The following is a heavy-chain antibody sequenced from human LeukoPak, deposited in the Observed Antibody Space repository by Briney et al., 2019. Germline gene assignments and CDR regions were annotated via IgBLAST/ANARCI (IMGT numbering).Heavy chain of an antibody. CDR2: ISSSSSYI. V-gene: IGHV3-21*01. D-gene: IGHD2-2*01. Sequence: GGSLRLSCAASGFTFSSYSMNWVRQAPGKGLEWVSSISSSSSYIYYADSVKGRFTISRDNAKNSLYLQMNSLRAEDTAVYYCAREVFRDIVVVPAASYYYYGMDVWGQGTTVTVSS. CDR3: AREVFRDIVVVPAASYYYYGMDV. J-gene: IGHJ6*02. CDR1: GFTFSSYS.